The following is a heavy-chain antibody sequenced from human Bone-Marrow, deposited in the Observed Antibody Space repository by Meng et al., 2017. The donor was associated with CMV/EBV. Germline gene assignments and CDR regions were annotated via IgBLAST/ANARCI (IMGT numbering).Heavy chain of an antibody. D-gene: IGHD2-2*01. CDR1: GGSFSGYY. V-gene: IGHV4-34*01. CDR2: INHSGST. Sequence: GSLRLSCAVYGGSFSGYYWSWIRQPPGKGLEWIGEINHSGSTNYNPSLKSRVTISVDTSKNQFSLKLSSVTAADTAVYYCARAFCSSTSCARGYYYYGMDVWGQGTTVTVSS. CDR3: ARAFCSSTSCARGYYYYGMDV. J-gene: IGHJ6*02.